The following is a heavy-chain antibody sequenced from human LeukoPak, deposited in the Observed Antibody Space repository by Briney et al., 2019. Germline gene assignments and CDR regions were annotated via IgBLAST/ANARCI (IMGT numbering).Heavy chain of an antibody. D-gene: IGHD4-17*01. CDR2: IVDDGSKK. Sequence: GRSLRLSCAASGFTFSSYAIHWVRQAPGKGPEWVAVIVDDGSKKYYADSVKGRFTISRHNSKNTVYLQMNSLRAEDTAVYYCSRGGATVTWGYFDYWGQGTLVTVSS. CDR3: SRGGATVTWGYFDY. CDR1: GFTFSSYA. V-gene: IGHV3-30-3*01. J-gene: IGHJ4*02.